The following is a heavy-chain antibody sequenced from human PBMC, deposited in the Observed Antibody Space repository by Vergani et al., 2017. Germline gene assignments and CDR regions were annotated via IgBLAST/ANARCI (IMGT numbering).Heavy chain of an antibody. CDR3: ARYSETLNETVYDILTGYPSKGWFDP. V-gene: IGHV7-4-1*02. J-gene: IGHJ5*02. D-gene: IGHD3-9*01. CDR1: GYTFTIYA. Sequence: QVTLVQSGSELKKPGASVKVSCKASGYTFTIYAMNCVRQAPGQGLECMGWINTNTGNPTYAQGFTGRFVFSLDTSVSTAYLKISSLKAEDTAVYYCARYSETLNETVYDILTGYPSKGWFDPWGQGTLVTVSS. CDR2: INTNTGNP.